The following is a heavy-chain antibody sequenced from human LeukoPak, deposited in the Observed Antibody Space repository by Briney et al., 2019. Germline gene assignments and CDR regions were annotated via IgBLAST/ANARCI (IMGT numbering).Heavy chain of an antibody. CDR3: AREGGIVGAAWPFDY. CDR1: GGSFSGYY. D-gene: IGHD1-26*01. J-gene: IGHJ4*02. V-gene: IGHV4-34*01. CDR2: INHSGST. Sequence: PSETLSLTCAVYGGSFSGYYWSWIRQPPRKGLEWIGEINHSGSTNYNPSLKSRVTISVDTSKNQFSLKLSSVTAADTAVYYCAREGGIVGAAWPFDYWGQGTLVTVSS.